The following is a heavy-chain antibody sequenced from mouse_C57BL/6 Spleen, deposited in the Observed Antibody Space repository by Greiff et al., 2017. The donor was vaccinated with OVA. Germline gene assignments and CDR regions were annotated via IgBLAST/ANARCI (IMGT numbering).Heavy chain of an antibody. J-gene: IGHJ4*01. Sequence: QVQLQQPGAELVMPGASVKLSCKASGYTFTSYWMHWVKQRPGQGLEWIGEIDPSDSYTNYNQKFKGKSTLTVDKSSSTDYMQLSSLTSEDSAVYYCARKGDYGSSYAMDYWGQGTSVTVSS. CDR3: ARKGDYGSSYAMDY. CDR1: GYTFTSYW. D-gene: IGHD1-1*01. V-gene: IGHV1-69*01. CDR2: IDPSDSYT.